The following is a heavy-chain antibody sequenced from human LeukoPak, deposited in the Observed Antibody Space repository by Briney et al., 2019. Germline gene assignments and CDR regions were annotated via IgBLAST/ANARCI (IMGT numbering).Heavy chain of an antibody. CDR3: ASPFTYYYDSRGAFDI. V-gene: IGHV3-66*01. D-gene: IGHD3-22*01. CDR1: GFTVSSNY. CDR2: IYSGGST. J-gene: IGHJ3*02. Sequence: AGGSLRLSCAASGFTVSSNYMSWVRQAPGKGLEWVSVIYSGGSTYYADSVKGRFTISRDNSKNTLYLQMNSLRAEDTAVYYCASPFTYYYDSRGAFDIWGQGTMVTVSS.